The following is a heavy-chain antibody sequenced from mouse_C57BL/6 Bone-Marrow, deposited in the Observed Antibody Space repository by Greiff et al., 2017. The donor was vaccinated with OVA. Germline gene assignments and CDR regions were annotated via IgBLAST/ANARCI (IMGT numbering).Heavy chain of an antibody. D-gene: IGHD2-2*01. CDR1: GYTFTSYW. V-gene: IGHV1-64*01. CDR2: IHPNSGST. J-gene: IGHJ4*01. CDR3: ARGWLRRYYYAMDY. Sequence: VQLQQPGAELVKPGASVKLSCKASGYTFTSYWMHWVKQRPGQGLEWIGMIHPNSGSTNYNEKFQSKATLTVDTSSSTAYMQLSSLTSEDSAVYFCARGWLRRYYYAMDYWGQGTSVTVSS.